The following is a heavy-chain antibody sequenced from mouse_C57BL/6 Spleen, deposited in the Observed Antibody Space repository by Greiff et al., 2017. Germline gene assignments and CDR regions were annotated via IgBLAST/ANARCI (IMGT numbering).Heavy chain of an antibody. D-gene: IGHD2-1*01. CDR3: ARKVYGNFWYFDV. CDR2: ICPGSGST. J-gene: IGHJ1*03. Sequence: QVQLQQPGAELVKPGASVKMSCKASGYTFTSYWITWVQQTPGQGLEWMGDICPGSGSTNYNEKFKSKATLTVDTSSSTAYMQLSSLTSEDSAVYYWARKVYGNFWYFDVWGKGTTVTVSS. V-gene: IGHV1-55*01. CDR1: GYTFTSYW.